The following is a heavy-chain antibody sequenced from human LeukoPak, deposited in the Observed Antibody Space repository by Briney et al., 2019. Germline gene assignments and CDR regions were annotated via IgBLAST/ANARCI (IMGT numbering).Heavy chain of an antibody. Sequence: SETLSLTCTVSGGSISSGSYYWSWIRQPAGKGLEWIGRIYTSGSTNYNPSLKSRVTISVDTSKNQFSLKLSSVTAADTAVYYCARGIHTYYYGSGSYYVNYFDYWGQGTLVTVSS. V-gene: IGHV4-61*02. D-gene: IGHD3-10*01. CDR3: ARGIHTYYYGSGSYYVNYFDY. CDR2: IYTSGST. CDR1: GGSISSGSYY. J-gene: IGHJ4*02.